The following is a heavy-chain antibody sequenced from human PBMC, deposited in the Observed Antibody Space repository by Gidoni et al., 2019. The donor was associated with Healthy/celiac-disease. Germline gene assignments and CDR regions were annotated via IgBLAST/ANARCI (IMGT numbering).Heavy chain of an antibody. D-gene: IGHD6-19*01. J-gene: IGHJ6*02. Sequence: VQPQQSGPGLVKPSPTLPLTRAISGDTGSSHIAAWNWIRQSPSRGLEWLGRTYYRSSWYNDYAVSVRGRITINPDTSRNHFSLLLDSVTPEDSALYYCAREPTYSSGWSPAGSVGDYYYYGMDVWGQGTTVTVSS. CDR3: AREPTYSSGWSPAGSVGDYYYYGMDV. V-gene: IGHV6-1*01. CDR1: GDTGSSHIAA. CDR2: TYYRSSWYN.